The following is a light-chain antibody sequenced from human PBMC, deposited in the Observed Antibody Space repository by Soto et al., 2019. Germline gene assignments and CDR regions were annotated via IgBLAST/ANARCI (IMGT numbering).Light chain of an antibody. CDR3: QQYGGLPT. Sequence: EIVLTQSPATLSFSPWERSTLSFRASQSVRSYLAWYQQKLGQAPRLLIYGASNRATGIPDRFRGSGSGTDFTLTISRLEPEDFAVYYCQQYGGLPTFGQGTKVDIK. V-gene: IGKV3-20*01. CDR1: QSVRSY. CDR2: GAS. J-gene: IGKJ1*01.